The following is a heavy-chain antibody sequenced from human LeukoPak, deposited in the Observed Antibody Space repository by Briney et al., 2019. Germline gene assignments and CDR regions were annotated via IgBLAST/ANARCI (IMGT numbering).Heavy chain of an antibody. CDR1: GFTFSSYA. V-gene: IGHV3-23*01. J-gene: IGHJ4*02. D-gene: IGHD6-19*01. CDR3: AKDRQGQWLEKPIDY. Sequence: PGGSPRLSCAASGFTFSSYAMSWVRQAPGKGLEWVSAISGSGGSTYYADSVKGRFTISRDNSKNTLYLQMNSLRAEDTAVYYCAKDRQGQWLEKPIDYWGQGTLVTVSS. CDR2: ISGSGGST.